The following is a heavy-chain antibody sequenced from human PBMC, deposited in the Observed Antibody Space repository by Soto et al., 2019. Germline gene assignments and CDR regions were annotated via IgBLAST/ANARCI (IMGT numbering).Heavy chain of an antibody. Sequence: ASVKVSCKASGYTFTSYAMHWVRQAPGQRLEWMGWINAGNGNTKYSQKFQGRVTITRDTSASTAYMELSSLRSEDTAVYYCASEVYCTNGVCSTFDYWGQGTLVTVSS. J-gene: IGHJ4*02. D-gene: IGHD2-8*01. CDR1: GYTFTSYA. V-gene: IGHV1-3*01. CDR2: INAGNGNT. CDR3: ASEVYCTNGVCSTFDY.